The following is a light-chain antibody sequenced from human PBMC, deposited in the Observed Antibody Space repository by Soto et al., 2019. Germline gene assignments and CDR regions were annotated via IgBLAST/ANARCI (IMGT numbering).Light chain of an antibody. J-gene: IGLJ1*01. V-gene: IGLV2-14*01. CDR3: ASFRGGTIPV. CDR2: EVN. Sequence: QSMLSHPSSVSGSPGQSITISCTGTSSDVGGYNYVSWYQQHQGKAPRLLFYEVNNRPSGVARRFSGSKAGNTPSLTISGLLDDDEADYFCASFRGGTIPVFGSGTKVTV. CDR1: SSDVGGYNY.